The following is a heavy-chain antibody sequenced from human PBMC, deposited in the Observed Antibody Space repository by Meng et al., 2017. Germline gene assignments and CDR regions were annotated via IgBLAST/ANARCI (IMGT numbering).Heavy chain of an antibody. D-gene: IGHD3-22*01. V-gene: IGHV4-59*01. Sequence: GSLRLSCTVSGGSISSYYWSWIRQPPGKGLEWIGYIYYSGSTNYNPSLKSRVTISVDTSKNQFSLKLSSVTAADTAVYYCARESDSSSYYYRVDAFDIWGQGTMVTVSS. CDR2: IYYSGST. CDR1: GGSISSYY. J-gene: IGHJ3*02. CDR3: ARESDSSSYYYRVDAFDI.